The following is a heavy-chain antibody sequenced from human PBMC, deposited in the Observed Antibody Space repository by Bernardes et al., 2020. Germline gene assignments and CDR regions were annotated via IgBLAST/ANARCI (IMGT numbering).Heavy chain of an antibody. CDR3: AREQNGWGGNHFDY. V-gene: IGHV3-23*01. D-gene: IGHD3-10*01. J-gene: IGHJ4*02. CDR2: ISCSGGST. CDR1: GFTFSNDA. Sequence: GGSLRLSCATSGFTFSNDAMTWVRQAPGKGLEWVATISCSGGSTYFADAVMVRFRFSRDNSKYTVSLYLQMNSLRAEDTAIYYCAREQNGWGGNHFDYWGQGTLVTVSS.